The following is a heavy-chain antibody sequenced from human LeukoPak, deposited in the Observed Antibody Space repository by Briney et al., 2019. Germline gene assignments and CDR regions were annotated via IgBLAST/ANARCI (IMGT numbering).Heavy chain of an antibody. CDR2: IYYSGST. CDR1: GGSISSSSYY. D-gene: IGHD3-9*01. Sequence: SETLSLTCTVSGGSISSSSYYWGWIRQPPGKGLEWIGSIYYSGSTYYNSSLKSRVTISVDTSKNQFSLKLSSVTAADTAVYYCARGYYDILTGYYYYMDVWGKGTTVTISS. V-gene: IGHV4-39*01. CDR3: ARGYYDILTGYYYYMDV. J-gene: IGHJ6*03.